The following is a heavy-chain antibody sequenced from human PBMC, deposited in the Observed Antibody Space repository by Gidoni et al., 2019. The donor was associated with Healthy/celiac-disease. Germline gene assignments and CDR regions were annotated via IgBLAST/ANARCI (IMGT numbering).Heavy chain of an antibody. CDR3: ARGATNYYYYGMDV. D-gene: IGHD1-26*01. Sequence: QVQLVESGGGVVQPGRSLRLSCAASGFTFSSYAMHWVRQAPGKGLEWVAVISYDGSNKYYADSVKGRFTISRDNSKNTLYLQMNSLRAEDTAVYYCARGATNYYYYGMDVWGQGTTVTVSS. CDR1: GFTFSSYA. V-gene: IGHV3-30-3*01. J-gene: IGHJ6*02. CDR2: ISYDGSNK.